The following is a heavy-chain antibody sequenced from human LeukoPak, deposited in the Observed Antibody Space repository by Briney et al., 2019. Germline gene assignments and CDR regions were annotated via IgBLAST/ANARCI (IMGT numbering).Heavy chain of an antibody. CDR2: INHSGST. Sequence: SETLSLTCAVYGGSFSGCYWSWIRQPPGKGLEWMGEINHSGSTNYNPSLKSRVTISVDTSKNQFSLKLSSVTAADTAVYYCARGPTVVTLGYFDYWGQGTLVTVSS. CDR1: GGSFSGCY. CDR3: ARGPTVVTLGYFDY. D-gene: IGHD4-23*01. V-gene: IGHV4-34*01. J-gene: IGHJ4*02.